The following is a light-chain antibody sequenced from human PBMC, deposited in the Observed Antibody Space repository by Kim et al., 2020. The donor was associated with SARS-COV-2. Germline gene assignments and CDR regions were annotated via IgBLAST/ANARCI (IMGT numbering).Light chain of an antibody. CDR1: QSVSSN. V-gene: IGKV3-15*01. CDR2: GAS. Sequence: EIVMTQSPATLSVSPGERATLSCRASQSVSSNLAWYQQKPGQAPRLLIYGASTRATGIPARFSGSGSGTEFTLTISSLQSEDFAVYYWQQYNNWPSYTVGQGTKLEI. J-gene: IGKJ2*01. CDR3: QQYNNWPSYT.